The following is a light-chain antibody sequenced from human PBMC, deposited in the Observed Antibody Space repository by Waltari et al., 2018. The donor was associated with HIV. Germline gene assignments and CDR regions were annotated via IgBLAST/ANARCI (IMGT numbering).Light chain of an antibody. Sequence: QAGLTQPPSMSTGLGQTAPPTCPGDSNTAGYQRGPWVQHRRGHPPKLLSHRNNNRPSGISDRFSAFRSGDTGFLTISRLQSEDEADYFCCAWDSSLNGWVFGGGTQLTLL. CDR1: SNTAGYQR. J-gene: IGLJ3*02. V-gene: IGLV10-54*04. CDR2: RNN. CDR3: CAWDSSLNGWV.